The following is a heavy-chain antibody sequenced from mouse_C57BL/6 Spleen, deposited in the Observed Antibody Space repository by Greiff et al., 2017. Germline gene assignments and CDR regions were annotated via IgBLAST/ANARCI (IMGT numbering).Heavy chain of an antibody. D-gene: IGHD2-3*01. CDR2: IHPNRGST. CDR3: ARGRLLQTFDY. V-gene: IGHV1-64*01. Sequence: QVQLQQPGAELVKPGASVKLSCKASGYTFTSYWMHWVKQRPGQGLEWIGMIHPNRGSTNYNEKFKSKATLTVDKSSSTAYMQLSRLTSEDSAVYYCARGRLLQTFDYWGQVTTLTVSS. J-gene: IGHJ2*01. CDR1: GYTFTSYW.